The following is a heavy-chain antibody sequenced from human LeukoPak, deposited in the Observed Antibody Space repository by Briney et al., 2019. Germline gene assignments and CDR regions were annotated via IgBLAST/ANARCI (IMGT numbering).Heavy chain of an antibody. CDR2: INPNSGGT. V-gene: IGHV1-2*02. J-gene: IGHJ4*02. Sequence: ASVKVSCKASKYTFTDYYMHWVRQAPGQGLEWMGWINPNSGGTNYAQKFQGRVAMTRATSISTAYMELSSLRSDDTAIYYCARLMAPVGKRSTPFNYWGQGTLVTVSS. D-gene: IGHD1-1*01. CDR1: KYTFTDYY. CDR3: ARLMAPVGKRSTPFNY.